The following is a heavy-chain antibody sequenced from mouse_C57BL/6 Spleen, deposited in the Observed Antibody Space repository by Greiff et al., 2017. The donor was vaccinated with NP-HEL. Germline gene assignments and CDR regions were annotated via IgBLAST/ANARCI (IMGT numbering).Heavy chain of an antibody. CDR2: ISSGSSTI. J-gene: IGHJ4*01. CDR1: GFTFSDYG. D-gene: IGHD2-2*01. V-gene: IGHV5-17*01. Sequence: DVMLVESGGGLVKPGGSLKLSCAASGFTFSDYGMHWVRQAPEKGLEWVAYISSGSSTIYYADTVKGRFTISRDNAKNTLFLQMTSLRSEDTAMYYCARGVYYGYDEDYAMDYWGQGTSVTVSS. CDR3: ARGVYYGYDEDYAMDY.